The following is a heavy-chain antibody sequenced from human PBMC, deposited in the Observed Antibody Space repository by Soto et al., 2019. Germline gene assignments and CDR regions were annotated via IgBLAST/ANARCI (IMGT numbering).Heavy chain of an antibody. D-gene: IGHD4-17*01. CDR3: AKDPLSVTTYGDAFDI. J-gene: IGHJ3*02. V-gene: IGHV3-48*01. CDR1: GFTFSSYS. CDR2: ISSSSSTI. Sequence: GGSLRLSCAASGFTFSSYSMNWVRQAPGKGLEWVSYISSSSSTIYYADSVKGRFTISRDNAKNSLYLQMNSLRAEDTAVYYCAKDPLSVTTYGDAFDIWGQGTMVTVSS.